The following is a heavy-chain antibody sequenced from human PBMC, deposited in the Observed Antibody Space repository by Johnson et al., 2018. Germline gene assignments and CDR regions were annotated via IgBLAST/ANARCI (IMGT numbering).Heavy chain of an antibody. D-gene: IGHD5-24*01. CDR3: ARIEMPFFFGAAYFQH. CDR1: GGSFSGYY. Sequence: QVQLQQWGAGLLKPSETLSLTCAVYGGSFSGYYWSWIRQPPGKGLEWIGEINHSGSTNYNPSLKSRFTRSVDTSTNQFSRTLSSVTAADTAVYYCARIEMPFFFGAAYFQHWGQCTLVTVSS. CDR2: INHSGST. J-gene: IGHJ1*01. V-gene: IGHV4-34*01.